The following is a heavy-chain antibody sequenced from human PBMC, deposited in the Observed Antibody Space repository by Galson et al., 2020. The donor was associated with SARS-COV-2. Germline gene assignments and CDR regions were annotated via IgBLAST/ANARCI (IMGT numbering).Heavy chain of an antibody. V-gene: IGHV4-34*01. CDR1: GGSFSDFY. D-gene: IGHD2-8*02. CDR3: ARSRQDFIMVLVAITGYYYYMDV. Sequence: SETLSLTCAVSGGSFSDFYWSWIRQPPGKGLEWVGEINHSGSTNYYPSLKSRVTKSPNTSTNHFSLMLTSVTAADTAVYYCARSRQDFIMVLVAITGYYYYMDVWGKGTTVTISS. J-gene: IGHJ6*03. CDR2: INHSGST.